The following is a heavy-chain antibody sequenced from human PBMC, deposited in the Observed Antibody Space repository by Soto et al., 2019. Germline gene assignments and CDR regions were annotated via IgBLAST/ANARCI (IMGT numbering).Heavy chain of an antibody. CDR3: ARHWRVAVPGAFDF. D-gene: IGHD3-3*01. Sequence: SESLSLSCTSSGGCSCGYFWSWFLQPPGKGLEWIGYIYYRGSTNYNPSLKSRGTISVDTSKNQFSLKLSSVTAADTAVYYCARHWRVAVPGAFDFWGQGTMVTVSS. J-gene: IGHJ3*01. CDR2: IYYRGST. CDR1: GGCSCGYF. V-gene: IGHV4-59*08.